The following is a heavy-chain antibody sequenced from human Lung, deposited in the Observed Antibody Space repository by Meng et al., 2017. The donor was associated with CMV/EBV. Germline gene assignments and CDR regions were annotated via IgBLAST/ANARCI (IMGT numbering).Heavy chain of an antibody. J-gene: IGHJ4*02. Sequence: QSGAEVKKPGASVMVSCKASGYSFTTYAMPWVRQAPGQRLEWMGWIKAGNGNTKYSEKFQSRVTITRDTAESTAYMELSSLRFEDTAVYYCAMSGCSSSSCYDYWGQGTLVTVSS. D-gene: IGHD2-2*01. CDR2: IKAGNGNT. V-gene: IGHV1-3*01. CDR1: GYSFTTYA. CDR3: AMSGCSSSSCYDY.